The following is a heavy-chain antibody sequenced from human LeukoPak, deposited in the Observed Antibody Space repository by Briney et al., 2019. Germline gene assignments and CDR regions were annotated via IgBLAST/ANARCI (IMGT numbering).Heavy chain of an antibody. J-gene: IGHJ6*03. D-gene: IGHD3-16*01. V-gene: IGHV4-59*02. Sequence: SETLSLTCSVSGASVSTYDWSWIRQPPGEGLEWIGYIDDNGSADYNPSLNGRVTISVDRSRNRLSLRLSSVTAADTAVYYCARMGDTSSFYNIYMDVWGKGTTVIVSS. CDR1: GASVSTYD. CDR2: IDDNGSA. CDR3: ARMGDTSSFYNIYMDV.